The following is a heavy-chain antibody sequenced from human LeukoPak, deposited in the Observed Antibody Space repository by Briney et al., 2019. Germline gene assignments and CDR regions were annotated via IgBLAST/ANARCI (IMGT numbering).Heavy chain of an antibody. J-gene: IGHJ2*01. CDR3: ARVGDHFQWNLDL. Sequence: GGSLSLSCAASGFTVSTYYMNWVRQAPGKGLEWVSIIYSGATTYYADSVKGRFTISRDTSKNTVSLQMNSLRAEDTAVYFCARVGDHFQWNLDLWGRGTLVTV. CDR1: GFTVSTYY. D-gene: IGHD3-3*02. CDR2: IYSGATT. V-gene: IGHV3-53*01.